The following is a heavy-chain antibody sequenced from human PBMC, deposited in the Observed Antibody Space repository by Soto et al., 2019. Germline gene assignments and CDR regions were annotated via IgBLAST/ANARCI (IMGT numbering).Heavy chain of an antibody. Sequence: GGSLRLSCAASGFTFSSYAMHWVRQAPGKGLEWMAVIWYDGSNKYYADSVKGRFTISRDNSKNTLYLQMNSLRAEDTAVYYCPRQGLVHAFDIWGQGTMVTVSS. J-gene: IGHJ3*02. CDR1: GFTFSSYA. D-gene: IGHD2-21*01. CDR3: PRQGLVHAFDI. V-gene: IGHV3-33*01. CDR2: IWYDGSNK.